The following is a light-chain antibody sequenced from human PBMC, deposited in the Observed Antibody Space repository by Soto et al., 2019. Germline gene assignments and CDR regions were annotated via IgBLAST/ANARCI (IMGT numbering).Light chain of an antibody. J-gene: IGKJ5*01. Sequence: VVLTQSPATLSLSPGERATLSCRTSLSVSVYLDWYQQKPGQAPRLLISDASNRATGIPARFSGSGSGTDFTLTISSLEPEDFAVYYCHQRQYWPPITFSQVTRLEIK. CDR2: DAS. CDR1: LSVSVY. V-gene: IGKV3-11*01. CDR3: HQRQYWPPIT.